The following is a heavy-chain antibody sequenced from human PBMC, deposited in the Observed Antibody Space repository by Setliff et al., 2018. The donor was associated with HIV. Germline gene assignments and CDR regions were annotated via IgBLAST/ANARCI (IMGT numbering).Heavy chain of an antibody. Sequence: SGPTLVNPTQTLTLTCTFSGFSLSTSGVCVGWIRQPPGKAMEWLALIYWDDDKRYSPSLKSRLTITKDTSKNQVVLTMTNMDPVDTATYYCAHILQDPPSHFYYYFYMDVWGKGTTVTVSS. J-gene: IGHJ6*03. D-gene: IGHD3-3*02. V-gene: IGHV2-5*02. CDR3: AHILQDPPSHFYYYFYMDV. CDR1: GFSLSTSGVC. CDR2: IYWDDDK.